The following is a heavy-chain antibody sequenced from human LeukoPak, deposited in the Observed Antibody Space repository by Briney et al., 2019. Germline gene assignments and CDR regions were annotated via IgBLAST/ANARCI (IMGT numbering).Heavy chain of an antibody. CDR1: GGSFSGYY. Sequence: KPSETLSLTCAVYGGSFSGYYWSWIRQPPGKGLEWIGEINHSGSTNYNPSLKSRVTISVDTSKNQFSLKLSSVTAADTAVYYCARAQGDYGVSLDYWGQGTLVTVSS. CDR3: ARAQGDYGVSLDY. V-gene: IGHV4-34*01. CDR2: INHSGST. J-gene: IGHJ4*02. D-gene: IGHD4-17*01.